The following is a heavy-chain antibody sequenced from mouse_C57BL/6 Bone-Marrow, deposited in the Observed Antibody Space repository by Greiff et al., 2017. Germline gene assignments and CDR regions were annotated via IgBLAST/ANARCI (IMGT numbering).Heavy chain of an antibody. CDR2: IYPRAGST. D-gene: IGHD2-5*01. Sequence: VQLQQSDAELVKPGASVKISCKASGYTFTDHTIHWMKQRPEQGLEWIGYIYPRAGSTKYNEKFKGKATLTADKSSSTAYMQLNSLTSEDSAVDFCATYYSKPWLAYWGQGTLVTVSA. CDR3: ATYYSKPWLAY. V-gene: IGHV1-78*01. J-gene: IGHJ3*01. CDR1: GYTFTDHT.